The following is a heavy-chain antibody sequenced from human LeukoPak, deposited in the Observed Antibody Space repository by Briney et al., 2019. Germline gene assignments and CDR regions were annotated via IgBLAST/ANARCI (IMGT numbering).Heavy chain of an antibody. J-gene: IGHJ3*01. V-gene: IGHV5-51*01. CDR1: GYTFTTSW. D-gene: IGHD5-12*01. CDR3: AKPGYSASFEL. CDR2: IYLSDSDT. Sequence: GESLKISCQASGYTFTTSWIGWVRQLPGTGLEWMAIIYLSDSDTRYNPSFQGQVTISADKSINTAYLSWSSLKASDSAIYYCAKPGYSASFELWGQGTTVTVSS.